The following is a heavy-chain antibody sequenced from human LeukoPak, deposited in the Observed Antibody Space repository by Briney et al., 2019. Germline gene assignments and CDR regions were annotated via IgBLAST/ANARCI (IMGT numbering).Heavy chain of an antibody. CDR3: AKELAVVGQGIFDY. J-gene: IGHJ4*02. CDR2: ISGSGDRT. CDR1: GFTFSNYA. D-gene: IGHD6-19*01. V-gene: IGHV3-23*01. Sequence: GGSLRLSRAASGFTFSNYAMSWVRQAPGKGLEWVSAISGSGDRTFYADSVKGRFTISRDNSKKTLYLQMNSLRADDTAVYYCAKELAVVGQGIFDYWGQGTLVTVSS.